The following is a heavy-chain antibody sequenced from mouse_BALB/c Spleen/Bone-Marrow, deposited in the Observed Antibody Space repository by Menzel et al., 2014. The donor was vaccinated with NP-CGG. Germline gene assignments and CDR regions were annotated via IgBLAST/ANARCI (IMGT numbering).Heavy chain of an antibody. D-gene: IGHD2-14*01. J-gene: IGHJ4*01. V-gene: IGHV5-4*02. CDR3: ARTYRPFALDY. Sequence: EVKLQESGGGLVKPGGSLKLSCAASGFTFSDYYMYWVRQTPEKRLEWVATISDGGSYADYPGSVKGRFTVSRDNAKNNLYLQMSSLKSEDTAMYFCARTYRPFALDYWGQGTSVAVSS. CDR2: ISDGGSYA. CDR1: GFTFSDYY.